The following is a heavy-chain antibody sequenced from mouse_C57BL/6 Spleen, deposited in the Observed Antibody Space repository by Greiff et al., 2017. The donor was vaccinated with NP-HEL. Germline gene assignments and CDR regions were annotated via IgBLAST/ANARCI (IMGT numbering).Heavy chain of an antibody. CDR3: ARDPLITTGYAMDY. CDR2: IYPGDGDT. J-gene: IGHJ4*01. D-gene: IGHD1-1*01. V-gene: IGHV1-82*01. Sequence: QVQLQQSGPELVKPGASVKISCKASGYAFSSSWMNWVKQRPGKGLEWIGRIYPGDGDTNYNGKFKGKATLTADKSSSTAYMQLSSLTSEDSAVYFCARDPLITTGYAMDYWGQGTSVTVSS. CDR1: GYAFSSSW.